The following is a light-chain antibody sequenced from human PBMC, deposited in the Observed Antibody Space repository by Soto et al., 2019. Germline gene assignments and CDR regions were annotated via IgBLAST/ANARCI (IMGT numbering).Light chain of an antibody. J-gene: IGKJ5*01. CDR1: QSVSSSR. Sequence: IVLTQSPATLSLSPGERATLSCGASQSVSSSRLAWYQQKPALAPRLLIYDGFLRATGIPDRFSGSGSGTDFTLTISRLEPGDFAVYYCQQYGNSPITFGQGTRLEI. V-gene: IGKV3D-20*01. CDR2: DGF. CDR3: QQYGNSPIT.